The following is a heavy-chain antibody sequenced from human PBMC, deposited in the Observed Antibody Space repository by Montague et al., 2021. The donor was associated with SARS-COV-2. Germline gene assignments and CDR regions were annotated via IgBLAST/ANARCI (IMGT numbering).Heavy chain of an antibody. CDR3: ARVGDGVVPFPILGVGLYCSGYYMDV. J-gene: IGHJ6*03. CDR2: INNGGST. V-gene: IGHV4-34*01. Sequence: SETLSLTCTVHGGSFSTYTWNWIRQPPAKGLERIGEINNGGSTNYNPSPKSRVTISADTSKNQFSLKLTFVAAADTAVYYCARVGDGVVPFPILGVGLYCSGYYMDVWGKGTTVTVSS. CDR1: GGSFSTYT. D-gene: IGHD3-10*01.